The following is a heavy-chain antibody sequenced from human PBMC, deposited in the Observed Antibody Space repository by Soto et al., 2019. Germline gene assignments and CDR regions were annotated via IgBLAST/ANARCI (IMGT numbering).Heavy chain of an antibody. CDR2: INHSGST. J-gene: IGHJ3*02. V-gene: IGHV4-34*01. CDR1: GGSFSGYC. CDR3: ARGRRWLPRGAFDI. Sequence: SETLSLTCAVYGGSFSGYCWSWIRQPPGKGLEWIGEINHSGSTNYNPSLKSRVTISVDTSKNQFSLKLSSVTAADTAVYYCARGRRWLPRGAFDIWGQGTMVTVSS. D-gene: IGHD6-19*01.